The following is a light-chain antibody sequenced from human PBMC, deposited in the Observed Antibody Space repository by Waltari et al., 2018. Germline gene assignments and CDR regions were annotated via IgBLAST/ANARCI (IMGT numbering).Light chain of an antibody. Sequence: EIVMTKSPATLSVSPGERATLSCRANQSVSFNLAWYQQKPGQAPRLLIYGASTRATGIPARFSGSGSGTEFTLTISSLQSEDFVVYYCQQYNNWPFTFGPGTKVDIK. V-gene: IGKV3D-15*01. J-gene: IGKJ3*01. CDR2: GAS. CDR1: QSVSFN. CDR3: QQYNNWPFT.